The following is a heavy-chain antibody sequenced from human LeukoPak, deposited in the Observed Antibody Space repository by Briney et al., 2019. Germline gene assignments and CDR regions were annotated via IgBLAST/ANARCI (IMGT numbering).Heavy chain of an antibody. V-gene: IGHV3-48*01. J-gene: IGHJ3*02. D-gene: IGHD3-10*01. Sequence: PGGSLRLSCAASGFTFSSFIMNWVRQAPGKGLEWVSYIGDNSAIYYADSVKGRFTISRDNAKNSLSLQMNSLRGEDTAVYYCAREGYYGAFDIWGQGTMVTVSS. CDR2: IGDNSAI. CDR3: AREGYYGAFDI. CDR1: GFTFSSFI.